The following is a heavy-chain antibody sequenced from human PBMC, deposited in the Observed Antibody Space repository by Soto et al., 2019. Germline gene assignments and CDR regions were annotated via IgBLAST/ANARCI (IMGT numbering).Heavy chain of an antibody. Sequence: EGSLRLSCAASGFTFSSYAMSWVLQAPGQGLEWVSAISGSGGGTYYADSVKGRFTISRDNSKNTLYLQMNSLRAEDTAVSSCAKAWMDNARQRYFDHWGQGTLANVSS. J-gene: IGHJ4*02. CDR3: AKAWMDNARQRYFDH. V-gene: IGHV3-23*01. CDR2: ISGSGGGT. CDR1: GFTFSSYA. D-gene: IGHD5-12*01.